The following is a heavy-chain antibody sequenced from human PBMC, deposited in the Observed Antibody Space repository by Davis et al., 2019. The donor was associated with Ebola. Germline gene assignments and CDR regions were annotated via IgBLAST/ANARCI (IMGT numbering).Heavy chain of an antibody. CDR2: IIPIVGIG. CDR3: ARGPPGP. J-gene: IGHJ5*02. Sequence: SVPVSCKASGDTFNIYPISWVRQAPGQGLEWMGRIIPIVGIGDYAQSFRRRVTITADKSTSTAYLEFSSLISDDTAVYFCARGPPGPWGQGTPVTASS. D-gene: IGHD3-10*01. V-gene: IGHV1-69*04. CDR1: GDTFNIYP.